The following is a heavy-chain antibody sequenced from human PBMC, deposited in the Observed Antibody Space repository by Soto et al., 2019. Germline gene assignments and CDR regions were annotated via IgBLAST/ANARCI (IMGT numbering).Heavy chain of an antibody. D-gene: IGHD1-26*01. CDR2: ISYDGSNK. CDR3: AKDLSGALAFLH. Sequence: PGGSLRLSCAASGFTFSSYGMHWVRQAPGKGLEWVAVISYDGSNKYYADSVKGRFTISRDNSKNTLYLQMNSLRAEDTAVYYCAKDLSGALAFLHWGQGTLVTVSS. J-gene: IGHJ4*02. CDR1: GFTFSSYG. V-gene: IGHV3-30*18.